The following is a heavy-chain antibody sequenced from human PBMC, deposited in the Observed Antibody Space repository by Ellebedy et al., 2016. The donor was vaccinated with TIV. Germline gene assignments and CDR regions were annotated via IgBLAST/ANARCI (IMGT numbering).Heavy chain of an antibody. D-gene: IGHD1-1*01. CDR1: GFTFSSFS. CDR2: IPRDSDAM. J-gene: IGHJ3*02. V-gene: IGHV3-48*02. Sequence: GESLKISCSASGFTFSSFSMNWVRQAPGKGLEWVSYIPRDSDAMSYADSVKGRFTISRDNAKNSLYLQMNSRRDADTAVYYCVRDLHWAFDIWGQGTVVTVSS. CDR3: VRDLHWAFDI.